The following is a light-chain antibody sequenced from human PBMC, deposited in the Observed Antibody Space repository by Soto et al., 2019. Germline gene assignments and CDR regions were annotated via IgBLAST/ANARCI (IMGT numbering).Light chain of an antibody. CDR1: QSLAHSDGNTY. CDR3: MQAPPYPPYT. J-gene: IGKJ2*01. Sequence: IVLTQTPLSSPVTLGQPASISCRSSQSLAHSDGNTYLSWLQLRPGQPPRLLIYKVSNRFSGXPXSXXASGAGTDFTLKISRMQPQDVGVYYCMQAPPYPPYTFGQGTKLEI. V-gene: IGKV2-24*01. CDR2: KVS.